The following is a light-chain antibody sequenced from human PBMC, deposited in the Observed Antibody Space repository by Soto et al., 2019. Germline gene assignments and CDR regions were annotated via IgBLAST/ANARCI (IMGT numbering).Light chain of an antibody. CDR2: DAS. V-gene: IGKV1-33*01. Sequence: DIQMTQSPSSLSASIGDRVTITCQASQDISNYLNWYQQKPGKAPKLLIYDASNFETGVPSRFSGSGSGTEFTFTISSLQPEDFATYYCQQYDNLRPLFIFGPGTKVDFK. J-gene: IGKJ3*01. CDR3: QQYDNLRPLFI. CDR1: QDISNY.